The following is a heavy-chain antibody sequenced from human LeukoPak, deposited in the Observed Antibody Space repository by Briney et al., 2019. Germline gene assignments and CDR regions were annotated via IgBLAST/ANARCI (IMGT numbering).Heavy chain of an antibody. D-gene: IGHD2-2*01. J-gene: IGHJ6*02. V-gene: IGHV1-18*01. CDR3: ARCHLEVVPAAIGEIYYYYGMDV. CDR1: GYTFTSYG. CDR2: ISAHNGNT. Sequence: ASVKVSCKASGYTFTSYGISWVRQAPGQGLEWMGWISAHNGNTNYAQKLQGRVTMTTDTSTSTAYMELRSLRSDDTAVYYCARCHLEVVPAAIGEIYYYYGMDVWGQGTTVTVSS.